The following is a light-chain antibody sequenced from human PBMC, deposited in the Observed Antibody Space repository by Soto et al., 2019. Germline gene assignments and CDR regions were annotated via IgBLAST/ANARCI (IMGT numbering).Light chain of an antibody. V-gene: IGLV2-14*02. CDR2: HVT. Sequence: QSALTQPASVSGSPGQSITISCTGTSSYVGSYNLVSWYQQHPGKAPKLMIYHVTYRPSGVSNRYSGSKSGNSASLTISGLQADDEADYYCCSLTTSHTYVFGSGTKVTVL. CDR3: CSLTTSHTYV. CDR1: SSYVGSYNL. J-gene: IGLJ1*01.